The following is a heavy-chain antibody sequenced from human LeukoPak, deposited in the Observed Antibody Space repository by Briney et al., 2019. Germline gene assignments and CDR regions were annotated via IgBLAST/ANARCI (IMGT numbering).Heavy chain of an antibody. D-gene: IGHD5-18*01. CDR1: GFGSKNYA. V-gene: IGHV3-23*01. CDR2: ISATGGNT. Sequence: GGSLRLSCTTSGFGSKNYAVRWVRLAPGKGLEWVSIISATGGNTHYADAVKGRFAISTDNSKNTLYLQMNSLRAEDTAVYYSARQPAGYSYGAGAFDIWGQGTMVTVSS. J-gene: IGHJ3*02. CDR3: ARQPAGYSYGAGAFDI.